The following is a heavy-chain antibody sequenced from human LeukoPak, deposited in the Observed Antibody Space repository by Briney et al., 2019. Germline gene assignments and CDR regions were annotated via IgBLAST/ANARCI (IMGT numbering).Heavy chain of an antibody. Sequence: PGGSLRLSCAASGFIFSNYAMSWVRQTPGKGLEWVSAISDNGDKTYYTESVKGRFSISRDNSKKTPYLQVNSLRAEDTAEYYCAKETVAVGGFVTIDYWGQGTLVTVSS. CDR1: GFIFSNYA. CDR2: ISDNGDKT. CDR3: AKETVAVGGFVTIDY. V-gene: IGHV3-23*01. D-gene: IGHD2-21*01. J-gene: IGHJ4*02.